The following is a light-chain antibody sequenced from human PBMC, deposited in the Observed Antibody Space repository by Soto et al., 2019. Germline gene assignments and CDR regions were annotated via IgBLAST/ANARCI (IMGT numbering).Light chain of an antibody. CDR2: VAS. J-gene: IGKJ1*01. V-gene: IGKV1-27*01. Sequence: DIQMTQSPSSLSASVGDRVTITCRASQGISKYFAWYQQQPGKVPKLLIYVASTLQSGVPSRFSGSGSGTDFTLAISSLQPEDVATYYCQKYISAPWTFGPSTQVEI. CDR3: QKYISAPWT. CDR1: QGISKY.